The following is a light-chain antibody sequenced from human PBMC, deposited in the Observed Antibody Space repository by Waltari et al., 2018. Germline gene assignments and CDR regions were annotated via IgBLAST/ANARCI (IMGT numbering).Light chain of an antibody. CDR1: NIGSKS. V-gene: IGLV3-21*03. CDR2: DDS. CDR3: QVWDSSSDHYV. Sequence: SYDLTQPPSVSVAPGKTARITCGGDNIGSKSVHWYQQTPGQAPVLVVYDDSNRPLEIPERFSGSNSGNTATLTVRRVEAGDEADYYCQVWDSSSDHYVFGSGTKVTVL. J-gene: IGLJ1*01.